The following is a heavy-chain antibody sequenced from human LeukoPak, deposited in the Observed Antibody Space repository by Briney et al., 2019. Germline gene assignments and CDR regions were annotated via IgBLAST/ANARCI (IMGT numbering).Heavy chain of an antibody. CDR2: INWNGGST. CDR3: ARDYFDDISGYYCFDY. V-gene: IGHV3-20*04. Sequence: GGSLRLSCAASGFTFDDYGMSWVRQAPGKGLEWVSGINWNGGSTGYADSVKGRFTISRDNAKNPLYLQMNSLRAEDTALYYCARDYFDDISGYYCFDYWGQGTLVTVSS. D-gene: IGHD3-22*01. CDR1: GFTFDDYG. J-gene: IGHJ4*02.